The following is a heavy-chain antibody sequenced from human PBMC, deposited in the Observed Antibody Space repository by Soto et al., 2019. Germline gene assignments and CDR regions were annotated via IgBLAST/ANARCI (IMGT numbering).Heavy chain of an antibody. J-gene: IGHJ4*02. Sequence: PGGSLRLSCAASGFTFSSYAMSWVRQAPGKGLEWVSAISGSGGSTYYADSVKGRFTISRDNSKNTLYLQMNSLRAEDTAVYYCAKGPTIHYGDYFFFDYWGQGTLVTVSS. CDR3: AKGPTIHYGDYFFFDY. CDR1: GFTFSSYA. CDR2: ISGSGGST. V-gene: IGHV3-23*01. D-gene: IGHD4-17*01.